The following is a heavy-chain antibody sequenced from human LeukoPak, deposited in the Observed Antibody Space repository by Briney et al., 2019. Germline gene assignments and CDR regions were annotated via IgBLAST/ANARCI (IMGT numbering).Heavy chain of an antibody. D-gene: IGHD4-23*01. CDR1: GYTFTSYG. CDR3: AREPYSFHFDYGGNGFDY. Sequence: ASVKVSCKASGYTFTSYGISWVRQAPGQGLEWMGWISAYNGNTNYAQKLQGRVTMTTDTSTSTAYMELRSLRSDDTAVYYCAREPYSFHFDYGGNGFDYWGQGTLVTVSS. CDR2: ISAYNGNT. V-gene: IGHV1-18*01. J-gene: IGHJ4*02.